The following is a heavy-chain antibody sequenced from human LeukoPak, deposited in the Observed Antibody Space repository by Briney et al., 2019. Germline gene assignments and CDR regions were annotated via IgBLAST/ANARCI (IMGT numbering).Heavy chain of an antibody. CDR2: IKQDGNEK. Sequence: GGSLRLSCAASGFTFNDAWMSWVRQAPGKGLEWVANIKQDGNEKYYVDSVKGRFTISRDNAKKSLYLQLDSLRAEDTAVYYCASDRYYGPGGAALDIWGQGTMVTVSS. J-gene: IGHJ3*02. CDR3: ASDRYYGPGGAALDI. D-gene: IGHD4-17*01. CDR1: GFTFNDAW. V-gene: IGHV3-7*01.